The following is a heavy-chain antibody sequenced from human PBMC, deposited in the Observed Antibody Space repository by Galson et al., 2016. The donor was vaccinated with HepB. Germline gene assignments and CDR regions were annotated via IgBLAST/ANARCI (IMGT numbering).Heavy chain of an antibody. V-gene: IGHV3-74*01. CDR3: ARGVRGMGPTYYYFYFMDV. J-gene: IGHJ6*03. D-gene: IGHD1-26*01. CDR1: GFSFTSHW. CDR2: INSDGRTT. Sequence: SLRLSCAASGFSFTSHWMHWVRQAPGKGPVWVSHINSDGRTTRYTDSVKGRFTISRDIAKNTLYLQMNRLRAEDTAVYFCARGVRGMGPTYYYFYFMDVWGKGAAVTVCS.